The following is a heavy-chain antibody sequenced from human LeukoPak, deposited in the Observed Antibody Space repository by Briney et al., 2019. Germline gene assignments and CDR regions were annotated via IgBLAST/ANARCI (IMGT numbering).Heavy chain of an antibody. Sequence: GGSLRLSCAASGFTVSTNYMSWVRQAPGKGLEWVSVIYSGGSTYYADSVKGRFTISRDNSKNTLYLQMNGLRAEDTAVYYCAREDSGSYYEFDYWGQGTLVTVSS. CDR3: AREDSGSYYEFDY. CDR1: GFTVSTNY. D-gene: IGHD1-26*01. J-gene: IGHJ4*02. CDR2: IYSGGST. V-gene: IGHV3-53*01.